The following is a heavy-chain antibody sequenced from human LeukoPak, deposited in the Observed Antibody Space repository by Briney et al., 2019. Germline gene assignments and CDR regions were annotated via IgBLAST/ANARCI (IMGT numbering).Heavy chain of an antibody. V-gene: IGHV3-30-3*01. Sequence: GSLRLSCAASGFTFSSYAMHWVRQAPGKGLEWVAVISYDGSNKYYADSVKGQFTISRDNSKNTLYLQMNSLRAEDTAVYYCARAGYSSSFIDYWGQGTLVTVSS. D-gene: IGHD6-6*01. CDR3: ARAGYSSSFIDY. CDR2: ISYDGSNK. J-gene: IGHJ4*02. CDR1: GFTFSSYA.